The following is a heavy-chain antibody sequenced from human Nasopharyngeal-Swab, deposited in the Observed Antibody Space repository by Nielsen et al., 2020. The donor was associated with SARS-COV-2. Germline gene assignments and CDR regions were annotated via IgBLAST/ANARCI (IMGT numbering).Heavy chain of an antibody. CDR2: IYPGDSDT. Sequence: KVSCKGSGYSFTSYWIGWVRQMPGKGLEWMGIIYPGDSDTRYSPSFQGQVTISADKSISTAYLQWSSLKASDTAMYYCARQGYSYGRRYYYYMDVWGKGTTVTVSS. CDR1: GYSFTSYW. J-gene: IGHJ6*03. D-gene: IGHD5-18*01. V-gene: IGHV5-51*01. CDR3: ARQGYSYGRRYYYYMDV.